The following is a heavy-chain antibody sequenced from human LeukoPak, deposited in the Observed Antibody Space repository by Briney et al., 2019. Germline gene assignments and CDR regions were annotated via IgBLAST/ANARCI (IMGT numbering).Heavy chain of an antibody. CDR1: GASVGSTGYY. J-gene: IGHJ4*02. CDR2: IYYISNT. D-gene: IGHD3-16*02. CDR3: ARTQSQSGSYRYYFGY. Sequence: SETLSLTCTVSGASVGSTGYYWSWIRQPPGGGLEWIGYIYYISNTNYNPSLKSRVTMSVDPSKNQFSLKLNSVTAADTAVYYCARTQSQSGSYRYYFGYWGQGTLVTVSS. V-gene: IGHV4-61*08.